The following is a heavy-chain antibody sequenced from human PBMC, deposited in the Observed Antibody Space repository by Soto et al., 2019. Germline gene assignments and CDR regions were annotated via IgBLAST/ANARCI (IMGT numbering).Heavy chain of an antibody. Sequence: GGSLRLSCAASGFTFSSYGMHWVRQAPGKGLEWVAVIWYDGSNKYYADSVKGRFTISRDNSKNTLYLQMNSLRAEDTAVYYCAFSPRRDILVVPAARPYYYYGMDVWAQGTTVTV. J-gene: IGHJ6*02. CDR1: GFTFSSYG. CDR2: IWYDGSNK. V-gene: IGHV3-33*01. D-gene: IGHD2-2*01. CDR3: AFSPRRDILVVPAARPYYYYGMDV.